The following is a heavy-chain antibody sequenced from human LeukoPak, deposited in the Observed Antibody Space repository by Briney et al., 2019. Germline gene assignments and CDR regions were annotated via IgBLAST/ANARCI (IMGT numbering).Heavy chain of an antibody. V-gene: IGHV1-8*01. CDR3: ARGSWITGTTSYYYHMDV. Sequence: ASVKVSCKASGYTFINYDINWVRQATGQGLEWIGWMNQNNGGTGYAQKFEGRVTMTRNSSISTAYMELNTLTSDDTAVYYCARGSWITGTTSYYYHMDVWGKGTTVTVSS. J-gene: IGHJ6*03. CDR1: GYTFINYD. D-gene: IGHD1-7*01. CDR2: MNQNNGGT.